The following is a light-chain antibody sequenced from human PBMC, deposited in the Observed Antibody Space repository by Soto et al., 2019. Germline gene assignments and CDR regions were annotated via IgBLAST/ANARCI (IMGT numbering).Light chain of an antibody. Sequence: EIVLTQSPGTLSLSPGERATLSCRASQNVGSNFLAWYQQKPGQAPRLLIYGASSRATGIPDRFSGSGSGTDFTLTISRLEPEDFAVYYCQQYGTSPITFGQGTRLEIK. CDR3: QQYGTSPIT. CDR2: GAS. V-gene: IGKV3-20*01. CDR1: QNVGSNF. J-gene: IGKJ5*01.